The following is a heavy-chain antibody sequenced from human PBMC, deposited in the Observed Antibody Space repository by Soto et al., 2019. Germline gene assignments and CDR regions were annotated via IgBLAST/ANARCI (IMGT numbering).Heavy chain of an antibody. D-gene: IGHD2-8*02. V-gene: IGHV3-33*01. CDR3: ARDLHYWSLLIDH. J-gene: IGHJ4*02. CDR2: LWSNGIKT. CDR1: GFSLSRYG. Sequence: GGSLRLSCTASGFSLSRYGLHWVRQAPGKGLQWVAGLWSNGIKTSYTDSVKGRFTISRDTSKNMLYLQMNTLGAEDTAVYYCARDLHYWSLLIDHWGQGTLVTVSS.